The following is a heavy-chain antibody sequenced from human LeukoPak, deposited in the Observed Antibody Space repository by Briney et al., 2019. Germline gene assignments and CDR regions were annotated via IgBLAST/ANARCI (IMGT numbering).Heavy chain of an antibody. CDR1: GGSISSSSYY. CDR3: ARGGSGYDHFDY. J-gene: IGHJ4*02. V-gene: IGHV4-39*07. CDR2: IYYSGST. Sequence: SETLSLTCTVSGGSISSSSYYWGWIRQPPGKGLEWIGSIYYSGSTYYNPSLKSRVTISVDTSKNQFSLRLSSVTAADTAVYYCARGGSGYDHFDYWGQGTLVTVSS. D-gene: IGHD5-12*01.